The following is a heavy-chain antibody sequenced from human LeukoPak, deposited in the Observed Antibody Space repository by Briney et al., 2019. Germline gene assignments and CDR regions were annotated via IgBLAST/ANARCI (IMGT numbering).Heavy chain of an antibody. CDR3: AKVGARRGGRSGWYETNDY. V-gene: IGHV3-23*01. Sequence: GGSLRLSCAASGFTFRSNVMSWVRQAPGKGLEWVSSISGSGGDTYYADSVKGRFTISRDNSNNALYLQMDSLRAADTAVYDCAKVGARRGGRSGWYETNDYWGQGTLVTVSS. D-gene: IGHD6-19*01. CDR1: GFTFRSNV. CDR2: ISGSGGDT. J-gene: IGHJ4*02.